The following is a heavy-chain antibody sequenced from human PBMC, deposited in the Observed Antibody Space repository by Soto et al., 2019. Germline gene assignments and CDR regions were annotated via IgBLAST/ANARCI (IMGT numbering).Heavy chain of an antibody. D-gene: IGHD5-18*01. V-gene: IGHV3-30*18. CDR2: ISYDGSNK. J-gene: IGHJ4*02. CDR1: GFTFSSYG. Sequence: QVQLVESGGGVVQPGRSLRLSCAASGFTFSSYGMHWVRQAPGKGLECVAVISYDGSNKYYADSVKGRFTISRDNSKNTLYLQMNSLRAEDTAVYYCAKDRIGVLDTAMVTGHYFDYWGQGTLVTVSS. CDR3: AKDRIGVLDTAMVTGHYFDY.